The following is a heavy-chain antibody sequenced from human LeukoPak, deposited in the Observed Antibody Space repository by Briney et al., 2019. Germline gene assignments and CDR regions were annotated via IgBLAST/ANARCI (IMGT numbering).Heavy chain of an antibody. CDR1: GGSFSGYY. J-gene: IGHJ5*02. V-gene: IGHV4-34*01. CDR2: INHSGST. Sequence: SETLSLTCAVYGGSFSGYYWSWIRQPPGKGLEWIGEINHSGSTNYNPSLKSRVTISVDTSKNQFSLKLSSVTAAGTAVYYCARRVREFAIIAAAGKSWFDPWGQGTLVTVSS. D-gene: IGHD6-13*01. CDR3: ARRVREFAIIAAAGKSWFDP.